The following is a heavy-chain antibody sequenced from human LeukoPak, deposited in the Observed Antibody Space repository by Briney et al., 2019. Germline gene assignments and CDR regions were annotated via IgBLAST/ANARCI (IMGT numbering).Heavy chain of an antibody. CDR2: MYYSGST. J-gene: IGHJ3*02. CDR1: GDSVSLYY. V-gene: IGHV4-59*02. CDR3: ARGMFAFDI. D-gene: IGHD3-10*02. Sequence: SETLSLTCTVSGDSVSLYYWSWIRQPPGKGLEWIGNMYYSGSTTYNPSLKRRITLSVDTSKNQFSLKPSSVTAADTAVYYCARGMFAFDIWGQGTMVTVSS.